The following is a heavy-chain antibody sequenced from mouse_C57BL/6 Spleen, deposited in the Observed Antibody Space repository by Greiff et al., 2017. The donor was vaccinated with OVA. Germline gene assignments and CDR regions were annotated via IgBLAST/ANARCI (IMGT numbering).Heavy chain of an antibody. V-gene: IGHV1-47*01. CDR3: ARRGDYDWYFDV. J-gene: IGHJ1*03. D-gene: IGHD2-4*01. CDR2: FHPYNDDT. CDR1: GYTFTTYP. Sequence: VKLMESGAELVKPGASVKMSCKASGYTFTTYPIEWMKQNHGKSLEWIGNFHPYNDDTKYNEKFKGKATLTVEKSSSTVYLELSRLTSDDSAVYYCARRGDYDWYFDVWGTGTTVTVSS.